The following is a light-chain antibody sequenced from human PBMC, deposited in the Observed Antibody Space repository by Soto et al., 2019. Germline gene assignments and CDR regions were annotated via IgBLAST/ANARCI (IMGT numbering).Light chain of an antibody. J-gene: IGLJ2*01. V-gene: IGLV6-57*01. CDR3: QSYDSSNQGV. Sequence: NFMLTQPHSVSGSPGKTVTISCTRSSGSIASNYVQWYQQRPGSSPTIVIYEDNQRPSGVPDRFSGSIDSSSNSASLTISGLKTLYEADYYCQSYDSSNQGVFGGGTKLTVL. CDR1: SGSIASNY. CDR2: EDN.